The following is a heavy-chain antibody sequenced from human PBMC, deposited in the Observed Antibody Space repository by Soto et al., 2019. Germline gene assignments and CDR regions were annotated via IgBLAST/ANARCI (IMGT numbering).Heavy chain of an antibody. D-gene: IGHD3-16*02. J-gene: IGHJ6*03. CDR3: ARDPRRIDFRAYYYYMDV. Sequence: GGSLRLSCAASGFTFSSYWMHWVRQAPGKGLVWVSRINSDGSSTSYADSVKGRFTISRDNAKNTLYLQMNSLRAEDTAVYYCARDPRRIDFRAYYYYMDVWGKGTTVTVSS. CDR2: INSDGSST. V-gene: IGHV3-74*01. CDR1: GFTFSSYW.